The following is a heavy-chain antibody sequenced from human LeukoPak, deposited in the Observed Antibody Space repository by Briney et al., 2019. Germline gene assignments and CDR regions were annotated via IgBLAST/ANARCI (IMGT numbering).Heavy chain of an antibody. J-gene: IGHJ5*02. CDR3: ARMTVSGRDNWFDP. D-gene: IGHD6-19*01. Sequence: ASVKVSCKASGYTFTRNDINWVRQATGQGLEGMGWLNPNSGNTGYAQKFQGRVTITRNTSINTAYMELSSLRSEDTAVYYCARMTVSGRDNWFDPWGQGTLVTVSS. CDR2: LNPNSGNT. CDR1: GYTFTRND. V-gene: IGHV1-8*03.